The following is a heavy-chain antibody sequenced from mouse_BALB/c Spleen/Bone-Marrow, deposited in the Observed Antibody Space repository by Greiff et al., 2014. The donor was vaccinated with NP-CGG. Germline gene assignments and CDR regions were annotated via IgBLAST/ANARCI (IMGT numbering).Heavy chain of an antibody. Sequence: QVQLQQSGPSLVQPSQSLSITCTVSGFSLTSYGVHWVRQSPGKGLEWLGVIWRGGSTDYNAAFMSRLSITKDNSKSQVFFKMNSLQADDTAIYYCAKNQAMITYAMDYWGQGTSVTVSS. CDR3: AKNQAMITYAMDY. CDR2: IWRGGST. D-gene: IGHD2-4*01. CDR1: GFSLTSYG. V-gene: IGHV2-5-1*01. J-gene: IGHJ4*01.